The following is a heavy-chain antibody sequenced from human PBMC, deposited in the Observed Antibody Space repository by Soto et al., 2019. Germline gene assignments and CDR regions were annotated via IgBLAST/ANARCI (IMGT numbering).Heavy chain of an antibody. D-gene: IGHD3-16*01. V-gene: IGHV4-39*01. CDR3: AGPGGAYYGMDV. J-gene: IGHJ6*02. CDR1: GGSISSSIYY. CDR2: IYYSGST. Sequence: SETLSLTCTVSGGSISSSIYYWGWIRQPPGKGLEWIGSIYYSGSTYYNPSLKSRVTISVDTSKNQFSLKLSSVTAADTAVYYCAGPGGAYYGMDVWGQGTTVTVSS.